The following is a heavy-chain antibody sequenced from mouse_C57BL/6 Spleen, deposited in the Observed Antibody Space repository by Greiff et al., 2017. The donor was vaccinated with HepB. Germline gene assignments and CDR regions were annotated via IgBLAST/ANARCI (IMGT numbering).Heavy chain of an antibody. D-gene: IGHD3-3*01. Sequence: EVKLMESGGDLVKPGGSLKLSCAASGFTFSSYGMSWVRQTPDKRLEWVATISSGGSYTYYPDSVKGRFTISRDNAKNTLYLQMSSLKSEDTAMYYCARRRGRGGTLADYAMDYWGQGTSVTVSS. CDR1: GFTFSSYG. CDR3: ARRRGRGGTLADYAMDY. CDR2: ISSGGSYT. V-gene: IGHV5-6*02. J-gene: IGHJ4*01.